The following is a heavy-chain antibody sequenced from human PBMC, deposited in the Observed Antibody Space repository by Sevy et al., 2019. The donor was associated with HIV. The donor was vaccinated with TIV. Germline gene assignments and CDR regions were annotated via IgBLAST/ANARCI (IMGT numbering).Heavy chain of an antibody. Sequence: GGSLRLSCAASGFTFSKYSMSWVRQPPGKGLEWVSTLSFGCGEINHADSVKDRFTISRDNSKNSLYLQMNNLRAEDPAVYYCAREGCTKPHDYWGQGTLVTVSS. V-gene: IGHV3-23*01. J-gene: IGHJ4*02. CDR2: LSFGCGEI. CDR1: GFTFSKYS. D-gene: IGHD2-8*01. CDR3: AREGCTKPHDY.